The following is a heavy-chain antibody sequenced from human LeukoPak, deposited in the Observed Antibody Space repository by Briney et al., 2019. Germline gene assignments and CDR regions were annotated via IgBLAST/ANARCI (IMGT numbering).Heavy chain of an antibody. V-gene: IGHV3-33*01. CDR2: IWYDGSNK. Sequence: GGSLRLSCAASGFTFNSYGMHRVRQAPGKGLEWVAVIWYDGSNKYYADSVKGRFTISRDNSKNTLYLQMNSLRAEDTAVYYCARDQRGMGFDYWGQGTLVTVSS. J-gene: IGHJ4*02. CDR1: GFTFNSYG. CDR3: ARDQRGMGFDY. D-gene: IGHD2-8*01.